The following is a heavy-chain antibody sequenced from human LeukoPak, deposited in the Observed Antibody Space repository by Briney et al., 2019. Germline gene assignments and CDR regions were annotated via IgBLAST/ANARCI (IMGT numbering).Heavy chain of an antibody. V-gene: IGHV3-23*01. J-gene: IGHJ3*02. CDR2: ISGSGGST. Sequence: GGSLRLSCAASGFTFSSYGMHWVRQAPGKGLEWVSAISGSGGSTYYADSVKGRFTISRDNSKNTLYLQMNSLRAEDTAVYYCAKELGVVVIRSAAFDIWGQGTMATVSS. D-gene: IGHD3-22*01. CDR1: GFTFSSYG. CDR3: AKELGVVVIRSAAFDI.